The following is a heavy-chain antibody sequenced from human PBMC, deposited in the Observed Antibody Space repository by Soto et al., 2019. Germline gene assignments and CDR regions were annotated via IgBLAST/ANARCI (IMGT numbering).Heavy chain of an antibody. J-gene: IGHJ4*02. D-gene: IGHD6-13*01. CDR1: GFTFSNYW. CDR2: INSDGSSP. V-gene: IGHV3-74*01. CDR3: ARVRAAAASYYFDS. Sequence: EAQLVESGGGLVQPGGSLRLSCAASGFTFSNYWMHWVRQAPGKGLVWVSRINSDGSSPTYADSVKGRFTISRDNARNTLYLQMNSLRVEDTAVYYCARVRAAAASYYFDSWGQGTLVTVSS.